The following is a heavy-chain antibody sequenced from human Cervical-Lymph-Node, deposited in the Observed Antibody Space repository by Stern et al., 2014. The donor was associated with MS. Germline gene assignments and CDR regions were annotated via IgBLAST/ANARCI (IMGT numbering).Heavy chain of an antibody. D-gene: IGHD6-13*01. Sequence: QVQLVESGPGLVKPSKTLSLTCAISGDSVSSNSVAWNWIRQAPSRGLEWLGRTYYRSKWFNDYAVSVKSRITSNPDTSANQFSLQLNSVTPEDTTVYYCARGAYSSFDYWGQGILVTVSA. V-gene: IGHV6-1*01. CDR3: ARGAYSSFDY. CDR2: TYYRSKWFN. CDR1: GDSVSSNSVA. J-gene: IGHJ4*02.